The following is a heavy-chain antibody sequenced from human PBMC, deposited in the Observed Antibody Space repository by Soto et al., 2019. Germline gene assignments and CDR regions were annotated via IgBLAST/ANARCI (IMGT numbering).Heavy chain of an antibody. J-gene: IGHJ4*02. Sequence: SETLSLTCTVSGGSISSGGYYWSWIRQHPGKGLEWIGYIYYSGSTYYNPSLKSRVTISVDTSKNQFSLKLSSVTAADTAVYYCARSGEHYDFWSGPTGFDYWGQGTLVTVSS. CDR1: GGSISSGGYY. V-gene: IGHV4-31*03. D-gene: IGHD3-3*01. CDR2: IYYSGST. CDR3: ARSGEHYDFWSGPTGFDY.